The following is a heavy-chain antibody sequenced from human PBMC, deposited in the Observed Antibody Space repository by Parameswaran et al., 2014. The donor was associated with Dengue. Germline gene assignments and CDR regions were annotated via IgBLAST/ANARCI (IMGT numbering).Heavy chain of an antibody. CDR3: ARGGAAAASFDY. D-gene: IGHD6-13*01. J-gene: IGHJ4*02. V-gene: IGHV4-31*02. CDR2: LLQWEH. Sequence: VRQGSREGPGVDWVHLLQWEHLLQPSLKSRVTISVDTSKNQFSLKLSSVTAADTAVYYCARGGAAAASFDYWGQGTLVTVSS.